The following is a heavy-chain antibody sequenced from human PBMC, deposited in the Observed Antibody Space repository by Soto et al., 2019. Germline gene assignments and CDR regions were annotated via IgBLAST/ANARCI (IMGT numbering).Heavy chain of an antibody. D-gene: IGHD6-19*01. J-gene: IGHJ4*02. CDR2: INAGNGNT. V-gene: IGHV1-3*01. Sequence: ASVKVSCKASGYTFTSYAMHWVRQAPGQRLEWMGWINAGNGNTKYAQKFQGRVTITTDTSASTAYMELRSLRSDDTAVYYCARDGWYVGDYWGQGTLVTVSS. CDR3: ARDGWYVGDY. CDR1: GYTFTSYA.